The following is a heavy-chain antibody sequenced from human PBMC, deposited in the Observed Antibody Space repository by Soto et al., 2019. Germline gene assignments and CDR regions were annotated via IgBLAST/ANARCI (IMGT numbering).Heavy chain of an antibody. CDR3: ASRHSSPYFDY. V-gene: IGHV4-59*08. J-gene: IGHJ4*02. Sequence: SETLSLTCTVSGGSISSYYWISIRQPTGKGLEWIGYIYYSGSTYYNPSLKSRVTISVDTSKNQFSLKLNSVTAADTAVYYCASRHSSPYFDYWGQGTLVTVSS. CDR2: IYYSGST. D-gene: IGHD6-13*01. CDR1: GGSISSYY.